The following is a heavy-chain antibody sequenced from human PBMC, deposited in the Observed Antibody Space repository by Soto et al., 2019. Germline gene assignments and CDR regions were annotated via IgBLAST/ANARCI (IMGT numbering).Heavy chain of an antibody. CDR1: EFTFNNYA. CDR3: ARGGLRNRNDGDFDY. Sequence: ESGGGVVQPGKSLRLSCAASEFTFNNYAMHWVRQAPGKGLEWVAVISYDGSNRYYADSVKGRFTISRDNSKNTLYLQMNSLRAEDTAVYYCARGGLRNRNDGDFDYWGQGTLVTVSS. V-gene: IGHV3-30-3*01. D-gene: IGHD1-20*01. CDR2: ISYDGSNR. J-gene: IGHJ4*02.